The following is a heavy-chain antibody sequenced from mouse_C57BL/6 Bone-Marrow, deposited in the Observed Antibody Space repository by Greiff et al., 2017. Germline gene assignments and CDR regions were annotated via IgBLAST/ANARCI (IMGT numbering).Heavy chain of an antibody. CDR2: IDPENGDT. Sequence: VQLQQSGAELVRPGASVKLSCTASGFNIKDDYMHWVKQRPEQGLEWIGWIDPENGDTEYASKFQGKATITADTSSNTAYLQLSSLTSEDTAVYYCTTRSTPLSGFAYWGQGTLVTVSA. CDR3: TTRSTPLSGFAY. J-gene: IGHJ3*01. D-gene: IGHD2-1*01. CDR1: GFNIKDDY. V-gene: IGHV14-4*01.